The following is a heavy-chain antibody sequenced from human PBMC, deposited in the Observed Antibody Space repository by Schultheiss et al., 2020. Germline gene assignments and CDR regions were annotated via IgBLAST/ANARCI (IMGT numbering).Heavy chain of an antibody. CDR1: GGSISSGGYS. Sequence: SETLSLTCAVSGGSISSGGYSWSWIRQPPGKGLEWIGYIYHSGSTYYNPSLKSRVTISVDTSKNQFSLKLSSVTAADTAVYYCARDGGDSYFDYWGQGTLVTVSS. CDR2: IYHSGST. J-gene: IGHJ4*02. CDR3: ARDGGDSYFDY. D-gene: IGHD2-21*02. V-gene: IGHV4-30-2*01.